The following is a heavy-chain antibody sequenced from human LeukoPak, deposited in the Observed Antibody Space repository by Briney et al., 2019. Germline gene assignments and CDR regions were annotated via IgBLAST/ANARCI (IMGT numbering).Heavy chain of an antibody. CDR3: ARQATPWNWFDP. Sequence: GESLKISCKGSGYSFTGYWIGWVRQMPGKGLEWIGIIYPGDSDTRYSPSFQGQVTISADKSISTAYPQWSSLKASDTAMYYCARQATPWNWFDPWGQGTLVTVSS. CDR2: IYPGDSDT. V-gene: IGHV5-51*01. CDR1: GYSFTGYW. J-gene: IGHJ5*02.